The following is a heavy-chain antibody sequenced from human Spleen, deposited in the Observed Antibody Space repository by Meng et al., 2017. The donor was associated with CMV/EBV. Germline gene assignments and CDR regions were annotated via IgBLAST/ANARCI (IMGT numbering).Heavy chain of an antibody. J-gene: IGHJ6*02. Sequence: ASVKVSCKASGYTFTTYGISWVRQAPGQGLEWMGWISAYNGNTNYAQKLQGRVTMTTDTSTSTAYMELRSLRSDDTAVYYCARDSMDTTMVLDYYGMDVWGQGTTVTVSS. V-gene: IGHV1-18*01. CDR3: ARDSMDTTMVLDYYGMDV. D-gene: IGHD5-18*01. CDR1: GYTFTTYG. CDR2: ISAYNGNT.